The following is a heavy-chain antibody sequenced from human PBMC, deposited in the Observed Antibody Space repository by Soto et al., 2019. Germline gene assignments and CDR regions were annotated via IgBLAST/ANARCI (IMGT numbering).Heavy chain of an antibody. CDR2: INPNSGGT. J-gene: IGHJ6*02. V-gene: IGHV1-2*02. CDR3: AKDRPSSGWYGEPDGMDV. D-gene: IGHD6-19*01. Sequence: GASVKVSCKASGYTFTGYYMHWVRQAPGQGLEWMGWINPNSGGTNYAQKFQGRVTMTRDTSISTAYMELSRLRSDDTAVYYCAKDRPSSGWYGEPDGMDVWGQGTTVTVSS. CDR1: GYTFTGYY.